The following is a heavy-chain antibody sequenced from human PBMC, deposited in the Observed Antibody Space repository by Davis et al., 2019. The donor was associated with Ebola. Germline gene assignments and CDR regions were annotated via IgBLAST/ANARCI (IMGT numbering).Heavy chain of an antibody. D-gene: IGHD3-3*01. CDR3: AREFVTDFWNGQSVPLFET. CDR2: INGDGDKT. Sequence: GGSLRLSCAVSGFTFSLYAMTWARQAPGKGPQWVSSINGDGDKTYYAEDVKGRFTISRDNSRKILYLDIDSLRVDDTAVYYCAREFVTDFWNGQSVPLFETWGQGTLVTVSS. CDR1: GFTFSLYA. V-gene: IGHV3-23*01. J-gene: IGHJ4*02.